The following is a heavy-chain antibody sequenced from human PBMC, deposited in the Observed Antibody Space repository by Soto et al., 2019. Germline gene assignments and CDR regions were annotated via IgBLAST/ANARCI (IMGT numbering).Heavy chain of an antibody. CDR1: GFTFSSSG. J-gene: IGHJ4*02. D-gene: IGHD6-19*01. V-gene: IGHV3-30*03. CDR3: ARPYSSGWSLPFDY. CDR2: ISYDEKNK. Sequence: QVQLVESGGGVVQPGGSLRLSCAASGFTFSSSGMHWVRQAPGKGLEWVAVISYDEKNKYHADSVKGRFTISRDNSKNTLYLQMNNLRTEDTAVYYCARPYSSGWSLPFDYWGQGTLVTVSS.